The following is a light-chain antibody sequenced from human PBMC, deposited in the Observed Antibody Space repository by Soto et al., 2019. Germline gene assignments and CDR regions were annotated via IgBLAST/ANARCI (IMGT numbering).Light chain of an antibody. CDR3: QQYKNWLIT. CDR1: QSVSSN. CDR2: GAS. V-gene: IGKV3-15*01. J-gene: IGKJ5*01. Sequence: EIVMTQSPATLSVSPGERATLSCRASQSVSSNLAWYQQKPGQTPRLLIYGASTRATGIPARFSGSGSGTEFTLTISSLQAEDFAVYYWQQYKNWLITFGQGTRLEIK.